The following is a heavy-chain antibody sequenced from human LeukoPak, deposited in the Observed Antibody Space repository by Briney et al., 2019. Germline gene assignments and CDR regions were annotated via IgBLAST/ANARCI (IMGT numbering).Heavy chain of an antibody. CDR3: ARAIVLWSGGPPYYYYMDV. J-gene: IGHJ6*03. V-gene: IGHV4-34*01. D-gene: IGHD3-10*01. CDR2: INHSGST. Sequence: SETLSLTCAVYGGSFSGYYWSWIRQPPGKGLEWIGEINHSGSTNYNPSLKSRVTISVDTSKNQFSLKLSSVTAADTAVYYCARAIVLWSGGPPYYYYMDVWGKGTTVTVSS. CDR1: GGSFSGYY.